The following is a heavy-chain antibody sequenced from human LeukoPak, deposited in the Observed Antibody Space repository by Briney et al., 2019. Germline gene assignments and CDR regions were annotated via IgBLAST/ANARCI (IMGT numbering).Heavy chain of an antibody. CDR3: ARVRGYCSGGSCYRDLAFAI. Sequence: PGGSLRLSCAASGFTFSSYWMHWVRQAPGKGLVWVSRINSDGSSTSYADSVKGRFTISRDNAKNTLYLQMNSLRAEDTAVYYCARVRGYCSGGSCYRDLAFAIWGQGTMVTVSS. D-gene: IGHD2-15*01. V-gene: IGHV3-74*01. CDR2: INSDGSST. CDR1: GFTFSSYW. J-gene: IGHJ3*02.